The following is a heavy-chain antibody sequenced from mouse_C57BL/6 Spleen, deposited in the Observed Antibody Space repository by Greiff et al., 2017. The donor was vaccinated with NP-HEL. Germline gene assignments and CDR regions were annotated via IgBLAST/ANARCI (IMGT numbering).Heavy chain of an antibody. J-gene: IGHJ4*01. CDR1: GFSLTSYG. D-gene: IGHD2-4*01. V-gene: IGHV2-2*01. CDR2: IWSGGST. CDR3: ASYDYDDYAMDY. Sequence: VQGVESGPGLVQPSQSLSITCTVSGFSLTSYGVHWVRQSPGKGLEWLGVIWSGGSTDYNAAFISRLSISKDNSKSQVFFKMNSLQADDTAIYYCASYDYDDYAMDYWGQGTSVTVSS.